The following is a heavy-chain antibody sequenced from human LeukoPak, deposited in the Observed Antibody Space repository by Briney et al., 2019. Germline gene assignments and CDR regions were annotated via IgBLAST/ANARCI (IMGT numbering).Heavy chain of an antibody. CDR2: ISYDGSNK. V-gene: IGHV3-30-3*01. J-gene: IGHJ3*02. CDR3: ARVRYSEMATIYDAFDI. CDR1: GFTFSSYA. D-gene: IGHD5-24*01. Sequence: GGSLRLSCAASGFTFSSYAMHWVRQAPGKGLEWVAVISYDGSNKYYADSVKGRFTISRDNSKNTLYLQMNSLRAEDTAVYYCARVRYSEMATIYDAFDIWGQGTMVTVSS.